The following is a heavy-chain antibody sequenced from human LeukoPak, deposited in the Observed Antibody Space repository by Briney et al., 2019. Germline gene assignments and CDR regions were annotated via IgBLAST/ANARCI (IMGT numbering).Heavy chain of an antibody. CDR1: GYTFINCG. CDR3: ARPAYCGGDCFTSKNWYFDL. Sequence: ASVKVSCKASGYTFINCGVSWVRQAPGQGLEWMGWISTYNGNTNYAQKFQGRVTMTTDTSTSTAYMELRSLRSDDTAVYYCARPAYCGGDCFTSKNWYFDLWGRGTLVTVSS. D-gene: IGHD2-21*02. CDR2: ISTYNGNT. J-gene: IGHJ2*01. V-gene: IGHV1-18*01.